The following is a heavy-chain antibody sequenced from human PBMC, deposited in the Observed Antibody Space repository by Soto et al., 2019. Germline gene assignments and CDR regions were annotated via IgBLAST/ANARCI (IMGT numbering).Heavy chain of an antibody. CDR2: IYSGGRN. D-gene: IGHD6-13*01. V-gene: IGHV4-4*07. CDR3: GRGRSRWDY. Sequence: SETLSLTCTVSGGSISSFCWSCIRQPAGKGLEWIGRIYSGGRNNYNPSLKSRVTMSVDKHKNQFSLRLSSVTAADTAMYYCGRGRSRWDYWGQGTLVTASS. CDR1: GGSISSFC. J-gene: IGHJ4*02.